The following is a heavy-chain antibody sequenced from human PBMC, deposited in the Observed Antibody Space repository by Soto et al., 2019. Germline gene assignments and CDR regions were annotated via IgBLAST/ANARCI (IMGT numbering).Heavy chain of an antibody. CDR2: ISGSGGST. V-gene: IGHV3-23*01. Sequence: SLRLSCAASGFTFSSYAMSWVRQAPGKGLEWVSAISGSGGSTYYADSVKGRFTISRDNSKNTLYLQMNSLRAEDTAVYYCASTRASYYYYGMDVWGQGTTVTVSS. CDR3: ASTRASYYYYGMDV. J-gene: IGHJ6*02. CDR1: GFTFSSYA.